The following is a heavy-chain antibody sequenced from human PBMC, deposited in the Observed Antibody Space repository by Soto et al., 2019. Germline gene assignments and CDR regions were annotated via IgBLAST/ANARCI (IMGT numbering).Heavy chain of an antibody. V-gene: IGHV3-74*01. CDR1: GFTFSSYW. D-gene: IGHD3-22*01. CDR2: INSDGSST. CDR3: ARDMYYYDSSGYLAL. J-gene: IGHJ4*02. Sequence: GGSLRLSCAASGFTFSSYWMHWVRQAPGKGLVRVSRINSDGSSTSYADSVKGRFTISRDNAKNTLYLQMNSLRAEDTAVYYCARDMYYYDSSGYLALWGQGTLVTVSS.